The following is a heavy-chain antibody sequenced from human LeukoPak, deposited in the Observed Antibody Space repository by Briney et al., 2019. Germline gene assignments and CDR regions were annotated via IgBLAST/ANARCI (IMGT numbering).Heavy chain of an antibody. CDR3: ARGWQWAAFDY. Sequence: GGSLRLSCAASGFTFSSYEMNWVRQAPGKGLEWVSYISSSGGTIYYADSVKGRFTISRDNAKNSLYLQMNSLRAEDTAVYYCARGWQWAAFDYWGQGTLVTVSS. CDR1: GFTFSSYE. J-gene: IGHJ4*02. D-gene: IGHD6-19*01. CDR2: ISSSGGTI. V-gene: IGHV3-48*03.